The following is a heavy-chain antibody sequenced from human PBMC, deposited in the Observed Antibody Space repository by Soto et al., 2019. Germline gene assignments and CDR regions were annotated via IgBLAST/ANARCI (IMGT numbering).Heavy chain of an antibody. J-gene: IGHJ6*03. D-gene: IGHD3-9*01. CDR3: ARDNYDILTGSQLHYYYMDV. CDR2: IIPILGIA. CDR1: GGTFSSYT. V-gene: IGHV1-69*04. Sequence: GASVKVSCKASGGTFSSYTISWVRQAPGQGLEWMGRIIPILGIANYAQKFQGRVTITADKSTSTAYMELSSLRSEDTAVYYCARDNYDILTGSQLHYYYMDVWGKGTTVTVSS.